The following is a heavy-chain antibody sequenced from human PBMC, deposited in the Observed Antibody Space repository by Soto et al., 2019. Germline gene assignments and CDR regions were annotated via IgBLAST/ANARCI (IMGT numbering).Heavy chain of an antibody. Sequence: EVKLLESGGGLVQPGGSLRLSCGVSGFTVTSNGVSWVRQAPGKGLEWVSAISPNGQGIWYADSVKGRFTISRDISRKTGFLKMDSLRAEDTDVYYCAKDRQYPGEYFHYWGQGKLVTVSS. CDR2: ISPNGQGI. CDR3: AKDRQYPGEYFHY. CDR1: GFTVTSNG. J-gene: IGHJ4*02. V-gene: IGHV3-23*01. D-gene: IGHD3-10*01.